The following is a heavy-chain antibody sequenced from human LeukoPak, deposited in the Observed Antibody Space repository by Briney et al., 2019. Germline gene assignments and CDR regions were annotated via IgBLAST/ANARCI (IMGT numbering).Heavy chain of an antibody. V-gene: IGHV4-59*01. CDR1: GGSISSYY. CDR3: ARVGDCTNGVCYNGDPSYFYY. J-gene: IGHJ4*02. D-gene: IGHD2-8*01. CDR2: IHYSGST. Sequence: SETLSLTCTVSGGSISSYYWSWIRQPPGKGLEWIGYIHYSGSTNYNPSLKSRVTISIDTSKNQFSLKLSSVTAADTAVYYCARVGDCTNGVCYNGDPSYFYYWGQGTLVTVSS.